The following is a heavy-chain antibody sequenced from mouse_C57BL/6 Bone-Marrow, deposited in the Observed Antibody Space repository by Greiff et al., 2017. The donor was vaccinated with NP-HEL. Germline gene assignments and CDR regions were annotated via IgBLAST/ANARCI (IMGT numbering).Heavy chain of an antibody. CDR1: GSTFTSYW. D-gene: IGHD2-3*01. V-gene: IGHV1-64*01. J-gene: IGHJ2*01. CDR2: IHPNSGST. Sequence: QVQLQQPGAELVKPGASVKLSCKASGSTFTSYWMHWVKQRPGQGLEWIGMIHPNSGSTNYNEKFKSKATLTVDKSSSTAYMQLSSLTSEDSAVYYCASDDGYYADYFDYWGQGTTLTVSS. CDR3: ASDDGYYADYFDY.